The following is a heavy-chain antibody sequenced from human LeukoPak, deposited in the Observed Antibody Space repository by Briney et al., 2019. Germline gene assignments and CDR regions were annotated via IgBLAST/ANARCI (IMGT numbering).Heavy chain of an antibody. Sequence: GGSLRLFCVASGFTVGNNYVTWVRQAPGRGLEWVSLIYSGGGTYYAESEKGRFTISRDSSKNTLYLQMNSLRAEDTAVYYCAREGRDSSGYYGWPNFDYWGQGTLVTVSS. CDR2: IYSGGGT. V-gene: IGHV3-66*01. CDR1: GFTVGNNY. CDR3: AREGRDSSGYYGWPNFDY. D-gene: IGHD3-22*01. J-gene: IGHJ4*02.